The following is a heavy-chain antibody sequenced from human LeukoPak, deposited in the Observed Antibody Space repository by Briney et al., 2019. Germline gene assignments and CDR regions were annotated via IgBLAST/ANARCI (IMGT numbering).Heavy chain of an antibody. Sequence: SETLSLTCTMSGGSISRYYWSWIRQPPGKGLEWIAYIYDSGSTNYNPSLESRVTISVDTSKNQFSLKLSSVTAADTAVYYCARSSMVRAPYYFDYWGQGTLVTVSS. D-gene: IGHD3-10*01. CDR3: ARSSMVRAPYYFDY. J-gene: IGHJ4*02. CDR2: IYDSGST. V-gene: IGHV4-59*01. CDR1: GGSISRYY.